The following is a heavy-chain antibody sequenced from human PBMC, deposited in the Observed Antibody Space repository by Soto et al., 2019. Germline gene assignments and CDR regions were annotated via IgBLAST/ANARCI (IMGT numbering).Heavy chain of an antibody. CDR2: IYWNDDK. J-gene: IGHJ2*01. V-gene: IGHV2-5*01. CDR3: DQTSYDFLSGYYTGYFDL. D-gene: IGHD3-3*01. CDR1: GFSLSTSGVG. Sequence: QITLKESGPTLVKPTQTLTLTCTFSGFSLSTSGVGVGWIRQPPGKALEWLALIYWNDDKRYSPSLKSRLTITNDTSKHLVVLTITSMDPVDTAIYYCDQTSYDFLSGYYTGYFDLWGRGTLVTVSS.